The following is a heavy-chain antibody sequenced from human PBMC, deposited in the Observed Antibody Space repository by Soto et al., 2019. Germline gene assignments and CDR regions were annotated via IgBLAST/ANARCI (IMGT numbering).Heavy chain of an antibody. Sequence: PGESLKISCKGSGYSFTIYWIGWVRQMPGKGLEWMGIIYPGDSDTRYSPSFQGQVTISADKSISPAYLQWSSLKASDTAMYDCARHGPRVYYANSDYYYYGMDVWGQGTTVTVSS. CDR2: IYPGDSDT. J-gene: IGHJ6*02. D-gene: IGHD3-22*01. V-gene: IGHV5-51*01. CDR3: ARHGPRVYYANSDYYYYGMDV. CDR1: GYSFTIYW.